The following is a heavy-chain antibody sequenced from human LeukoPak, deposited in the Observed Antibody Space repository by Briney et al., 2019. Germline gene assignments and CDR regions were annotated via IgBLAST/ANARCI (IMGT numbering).Heavy chain of an antibody. Sequence: ASVKVSCKASGGTFSSYAISWVRQAPGQGLEWMGGIVPIFGTANYAQKFQGRVTITADESTSTAYMELSSLRSDDTAVYYCARDRAIPKADVFDIWGQGTMVTVSS. J-gene: IGHJ3*02. V-gene: IGHV1-69*13. CDR3: ARDRAIPKADVFDI. CDR1: GGTFSSYA. CDR2: IVPIFGTA.